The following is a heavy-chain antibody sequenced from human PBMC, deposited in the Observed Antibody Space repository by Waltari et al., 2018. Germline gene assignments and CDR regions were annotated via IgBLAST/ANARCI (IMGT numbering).Heavy chain of an antibody. V-gene: IGHV3-9*01. Sequence: EVQLMESGGGLVQPGRSLRLSCAASGFTFEDYALHWVRQAPGKGLEWVSGISWNSGSIGYAESGKGRFTISRDNAKNSLYLQMNSLRAEDTALYYCAKDRVACSGGSCYAYYYGMDVWGQGTTVTVSS. D-gene: IGHD2-15*01. CDR3: AKDRVACSGGSCYAYYYGMDV. J-gene: IGHJ6*02. CDR2: ISWNSGSI. CDR1: GFTFEDYA.